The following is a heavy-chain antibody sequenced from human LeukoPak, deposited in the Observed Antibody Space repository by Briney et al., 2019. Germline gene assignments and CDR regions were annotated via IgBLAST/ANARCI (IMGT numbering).Heavy chain of an antibody. J-gene: IGHJ3*02. V-gene: IGHV3-30*18. D-gene: IGHD1-26*01. CDR1: GFTFSSYG. CDR2: ISYDGSNK. Sequence: GGSLRLSCAASGFTFSSYGMHWVRQAPGKGLEWVTVISYDGSNKYYADSVKGRFTISRDNSKNTLYLQMNSLRTEDTAVYYCAKDGKGDVDDAIDIWGQGTVVTVSS. CDR3: AKDGKGDVDDAIDI.